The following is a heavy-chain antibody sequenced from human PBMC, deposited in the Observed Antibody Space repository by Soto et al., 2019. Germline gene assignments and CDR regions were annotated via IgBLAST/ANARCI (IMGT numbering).Heavy chain of an antibody. J-gene: IGHJ6*03. D-gene: IGHD3-9*01. CDR1: GGSISSYY. Sequence: PSETLSLTCTVSGGSISSYYWSWIRQPPGKGLEWIGYIYYSGSTNYNPSLKSRVPISVDTSKNQFSLKLSSVTAADTAVYYCARQARDYDILTGGYYYYMDVWGKGTTVTVSS. V-gene: IGHV4-59*08. CDR3: ARQARDYDILTGGYYYYMDV. CDR2: IYYSGST.